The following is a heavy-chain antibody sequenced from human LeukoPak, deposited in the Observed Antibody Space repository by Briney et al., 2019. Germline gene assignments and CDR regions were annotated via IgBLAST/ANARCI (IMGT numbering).Heavy chain of an antibody. Sequence: ASVKVSCKASGYSFTNYGISWVRQAPGQGLEWMGWISAYNGNTNYAQKLQGRVTMTEDTSTDTAYMELSSLRSEDTAVYYCATFHYYYDSSGLFHWGQGTLVTVSS. V-gene: IGHV1-18*04. CDR1: GYSFTNYG. CDR2: ISAYNGNT. CDR3: ATFHYYYDSSGLFH. J-gene: IGHJ4*02. D-gene: IGHD3-22*01.